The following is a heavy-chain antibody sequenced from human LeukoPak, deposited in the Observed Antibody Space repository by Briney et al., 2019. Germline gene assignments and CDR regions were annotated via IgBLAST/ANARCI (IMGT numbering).Heavy chain of an antibody. CDR1: GYSFTNYW. CDR2: IYPGDSDT. D-gene: IGHD6-13*01. Sequence: GESLKLSCKGSGYSFTNYWIGWVRQMPGKGLEWIGIIYPGDSDTIYTPSFQGQVTISADRSISSAYLQWSSLKASDTAIYYCARPKSSSWSGFDYWGQGTLVTVSS. V-gene: IGHV5-51*01. CDR3: ARPKSSSWSGFDY. J-gene: IGHJ4*02.